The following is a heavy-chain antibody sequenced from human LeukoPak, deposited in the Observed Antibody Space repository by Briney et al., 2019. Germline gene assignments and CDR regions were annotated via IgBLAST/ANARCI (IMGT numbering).Heavy chain of an antibody. CDR3: ARSSLSGWYVY. CDR1: GGSISSYY. CDR2: IYYSGST. V-gene: IGHV4-59*12. Sequence: SETLSLTCTVSGGSISSYYWSWIRQPPGKGLEWIGYIYYSGSTNYNPSLKSRVTISVDTSKNQFSLKLSSVTAADTAVYYCARSSLSGWYVYWGQGTLVTVSS. D-gene: IGHD6-19*01. J-gene: IGHJ4*02.